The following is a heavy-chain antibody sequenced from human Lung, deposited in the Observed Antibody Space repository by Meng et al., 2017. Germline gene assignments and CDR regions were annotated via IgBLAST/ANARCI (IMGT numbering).Heavy chain of an antibody. CDR2: INAGNGNT. D-gene: IGHD2-21*02. CDR3: ARGDYCGGDCYWFDY. Sequence: VQVVQAGAGGKKPGASVKVSRKAYGYTFTSYAMHWVRQAPGQRLEWMGWINAGNGNTKYSQKFQGRVTITRDTSASTAYMELSSLRSEDTAVYYCARGDYCGGDCYWFDYWGQGTLVTVSS. J-gene: IGHJ4*02. V-gene: IGHV1-3*01. CDR1: GYTFTSYA.